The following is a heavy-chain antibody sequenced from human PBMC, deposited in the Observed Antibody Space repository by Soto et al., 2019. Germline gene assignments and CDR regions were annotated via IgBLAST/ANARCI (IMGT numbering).Heavy chain of an antibody. CDR3: ATHLGELSFLLH. V-gene: IGHV4-31*02. CDR1: GGSISSGGYY. CDR2: IYYSGSA. D-gene: IGHD3-16*02. J-gene: IGHJ4*02. Sequence: SETLSLTCTVSGGSISSGGYYWSWIRQHPGKGLEWIGYIYYSGSAYYNPSLKSRVTISVDTSKNQFSLKLSSVTAADTAVYYCATHLGELSFLLHWGQGTLVTVSS.